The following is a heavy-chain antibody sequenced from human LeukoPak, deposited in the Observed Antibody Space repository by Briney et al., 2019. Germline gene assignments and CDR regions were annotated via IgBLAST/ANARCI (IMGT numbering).Heavy chain of an antibody. CDR2: INHSGST. CDR1: GGSFSGYY. Sequence: SSETLSLTCAVYGGSFSGYYWSWIRQPPGKGLEWIGEINHSGSTNYNPSLKSRVTMSVDTSKNQFSLKLSSVTAADTAVYYCAPGARYDIWSRYYSRSHIMDVWGKGKTVTVSS. J-gene: IGHJ6*03. V-gene: IGHV4-34*01. D-gene: IGHD3-3*01. CDR3: APGARYDIWSRYYSRSHIMDV.